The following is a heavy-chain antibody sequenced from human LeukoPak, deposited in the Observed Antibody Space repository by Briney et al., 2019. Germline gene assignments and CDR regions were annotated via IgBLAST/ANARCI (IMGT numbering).Heavy chain of an antibody. J-gene: IGHJ4*02. CDR2: MNPNSGNT. V-gene: IGHV1-8*01. Sequence: ASVKVSCKASGYTFTSYDINWVRQATGQGLEWMGWMNPNSGNTGYAQKFQGRVTMTRDTSISTAYMELSRLRSDDTAVYYCARGLGGSSSWYNSYGYWGQGTLVTVSS. CDR1: GYTFTSYD. D-gene: IGHD6-13*01. CDR3: ARGLGGSSSWYNSYGY.